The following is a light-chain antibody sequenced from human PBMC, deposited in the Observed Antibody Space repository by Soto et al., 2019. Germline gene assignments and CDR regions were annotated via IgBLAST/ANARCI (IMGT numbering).Light chain of an antibody. J-gene: IGKJ1*01. CDR1: QSISSW. V-gene: IGKV1-5*03. Sequence: DIQMTQSPSTLSASVGDRVTITCRASQSISSWLAWYQQKPGKAPKLLIYKASSLESGVPSRFSGSGSGTEFTLTISSLQPDDVATYYCQQYNSYWTFGRGTKVEIK. CDR2: KAS. CDR3: QQYNSYWT.